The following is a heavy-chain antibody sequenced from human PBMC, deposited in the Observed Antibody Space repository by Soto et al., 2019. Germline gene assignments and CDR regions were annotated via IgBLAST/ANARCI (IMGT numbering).Heavy chain of an antibody. D-gene: IGHD6-19*01. CDR2: INPNSGGT. V-gene: IGHV1-2*02. J-gene: IGHJ4*02. CDR3: ASAAVTGTAGLDF. Sequence: ASVKVCCKASGYTFRGFYIHWVRQAPGQGLEWMGWINPNSGGTESAEKFQGRVTMTRDTSISTAYMELSRLTSDDTAVYYCASAAVTGTAGLDFWGQGTQVTVSS. CDR1: GYTFRGFY.